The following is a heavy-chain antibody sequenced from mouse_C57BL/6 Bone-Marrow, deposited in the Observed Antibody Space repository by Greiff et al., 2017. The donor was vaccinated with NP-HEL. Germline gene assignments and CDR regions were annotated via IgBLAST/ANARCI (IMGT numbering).Heavy chain of an antibody. CDR3: ARTDSSGYRRTWFAY. CDR1: GFNIKDYY. Sequence: LVESGAELVKPGASVKLSCTASGFNIKDYYMHWVKQRTEQGLEWIGRLDPEDGETKYAPKFQGKATITADTSSNTAYLQLSSLTSEDTAVYYCARTDSSGYRRTWFAYWGQGTLVTVSA. J-gene: IGHJ3*01. V-gene: IGHV14-2*01. D-gene: IGHD3-2*02. CDR2: LDPEDGET.